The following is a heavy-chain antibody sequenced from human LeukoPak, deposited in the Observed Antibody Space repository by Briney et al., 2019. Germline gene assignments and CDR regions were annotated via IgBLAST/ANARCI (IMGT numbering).Heavy chain of an antibody. D-gene: IGHD3-10*01. Sequence: PGGSLRLSCAASGFTFSSYWMNWVRQAPGKGLEWVSTTGGTFYADSVKGRFTISRDNSKNTLYLQMNSLRADDTALYYCVKGSQLDYWGQGTVVIVSS. CDR1: GFTFSSYW. CDR2: TGGT. CDR3: VKGSQLDY. J-gene: IGHJ4*02. V-gene: IGHV3-23*01.